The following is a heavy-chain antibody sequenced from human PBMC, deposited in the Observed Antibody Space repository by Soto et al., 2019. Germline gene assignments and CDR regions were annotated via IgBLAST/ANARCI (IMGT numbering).Heavy chain of an antibody. CDR2: IIPIFGTA. Sequence: GASVKVSCKASGGTFSSYAISWVRQAPGQGLEWMGGIIPIFGTANYAQKFQGRVTITADESTSTAYMELSSLRSEDTAVYYCARDRGPLTVTTYVSGWFDPWGQGTLVTVSS. CDR3: ARDRGPLTVTTYVSGWFDP. CDR1: GGTFSSYA. D-gene: IGHD4-17*01. V-gene: IGHV1-69*13. J-gene: IGHJ5*02.